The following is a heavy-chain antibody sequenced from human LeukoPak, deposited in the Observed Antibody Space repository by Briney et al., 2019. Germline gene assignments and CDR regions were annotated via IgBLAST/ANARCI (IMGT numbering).Heavy chain of an antibody. V-gene: IGHV1-8*01. CDR2: MNPNSGNT. J-gene: IGHJ3*02. D-gene: IGHD2-2*01. CDR1: GYTFTSYD. CDR3: ARIHWVDCSSTSCYRDAAFDI. Sequence: ASVKVSRKASGYTFTSYDINWVRQATGQGLEWMGWMNPNSGNTGCAQKFQGRVTMTRNTSISTAYMELSSLRSEDTAVYYCARIHWVDCSSTSCYRDAAFDIWGQGTMVTVSS.